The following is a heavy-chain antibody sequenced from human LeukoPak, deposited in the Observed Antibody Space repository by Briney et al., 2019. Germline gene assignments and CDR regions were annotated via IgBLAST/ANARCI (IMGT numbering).Heavy chain of an antibody. D-gene: IGHD3-10*01. CDR2: TYYRSKWYN. CDR1: GDSVSSNSAA. CDR3: ERDPFGLWFGDTYYFDY. J-gene: IGHJ4*02. Sequence: SQTLSLTCAISGDSVSSNSAAWNWIRQSPSRGLEWLGRTYYRSKWYNDYAVSVKSRIIINADTSKNQFSLQLNSVTPEDTAVYYCERDPFGLWFGDTYYFDYWGQGTLVTVSS. V-gene: IGHV6-1*01.